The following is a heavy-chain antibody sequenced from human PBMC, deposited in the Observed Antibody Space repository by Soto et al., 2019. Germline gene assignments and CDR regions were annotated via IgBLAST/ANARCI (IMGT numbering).Heavy chain of an antibody. CDR3: ARVGPLMAGLDY. V-gene: IGHV1-3*01. J-gene: IGHJ4*02. CDR1: GYTVTSYA. CDR2: INAGNGNT. Sequence: ASVKVSCKASGYTVTSYAMHCVRQAPGQRLEWMGWINAGNGNTKYSQKFQGRVTITRDTSASTAYMELSSLRSEDTAVYYCARVGPLMAGLDYWGQGTLVTVSS.